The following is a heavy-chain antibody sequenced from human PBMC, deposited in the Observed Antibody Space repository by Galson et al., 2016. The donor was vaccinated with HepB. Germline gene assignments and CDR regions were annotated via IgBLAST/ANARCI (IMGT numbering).Heavy chain of an antibody. Sequence: SLRLSCAASGFTFNTYSMNWVRQSPGKGLEWVSYIYYSGTPTYYADSVKGRFTISRDNARNSLYLQINSLRDEDTALYYCVRGGREDFGGKTFGYDYWGQGTLVTVSS. CDR1: GFTFNTYS. CDR2: IYYSGTPT. CDR3: VRGGREDFGGKTFGYDY. V-gene: IGHV3-48*02. J-gene: IGHJ4*02. D-gene: IGHD4-23*01.